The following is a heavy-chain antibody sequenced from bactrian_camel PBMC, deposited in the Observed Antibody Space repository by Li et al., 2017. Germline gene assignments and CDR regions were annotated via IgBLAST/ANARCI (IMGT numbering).Heavy chain of an antibody. D-gene: IGHD7*01. CDR3: AADRLWCHRENYEPSLRTYQYEH. J-gene: IGHJ4*01. V-gene: IGHV3S42*01. Sequence: VQLVESGGGLVQPGESLRLSCVGSGFAFSDYAFTWVRQAPGKALERVATITRTGTSSIEESVKDRFTISRDNAKDTLYLQMSGLRPEDTGVYYCAADRLWCHRENYEPSLRTYQYEHWGQGTQVTVS. CDR2: ITRTGTS. CDR1: GFAFSDYA.